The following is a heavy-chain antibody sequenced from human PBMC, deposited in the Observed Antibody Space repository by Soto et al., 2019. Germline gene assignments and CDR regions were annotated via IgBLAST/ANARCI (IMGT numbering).Heavy chain of an antibody. CDR3: ARDRGAIRYFDY. J-gene: IGHJ4*02. V-gene: IGHV4-31*02. CDR2: IYYSGST. D-gene: IGHD3-10*01. Sequence: TGLEWIGYIYYSGSTYYNPSLKSRVTISVDTSKNQFSLKLSSVTAADTAVYYCARDRGAIRYFDYWGQGTLVTVSS.